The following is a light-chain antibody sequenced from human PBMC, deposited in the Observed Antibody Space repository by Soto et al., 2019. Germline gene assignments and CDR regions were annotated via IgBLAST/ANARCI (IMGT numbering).Light chain of an antibody. V-gene: IGLV2-14*01. Sequence: QSALTQPASVSGSPGQSITISCTGTSSDVGGYNYVSWYQQHPGKAPKPVIYEVTKRPSGVSNRFSGSKSGNTASLTISGLQAEDETDYYCSSYTSTNHVVFGGGTQLTVL. CDR2: EVT. CDR1: SSDVGGYNY. J-gene: IGLJ2*01. CDR3: SSYTSTNHVV.